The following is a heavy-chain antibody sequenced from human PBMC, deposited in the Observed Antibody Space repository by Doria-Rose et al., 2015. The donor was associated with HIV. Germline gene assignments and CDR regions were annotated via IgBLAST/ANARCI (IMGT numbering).Heavy chain of an antibody. J-gene: IGHJ4*02. V-gene: IGHV2-26*01. CDR2: IFSDDER. D-gene: IGHD6-13*01. Sequence: SGPVLEKPTEALTLTCTVSGVSLSSPGMGVSWIRQPPGKALEWLANIFSDDERSYKTSLKSRLTIFRGTSKSQVVLTMTDMDPVDTATYYCARIKSSRWYHKYYFDFWGQGTLVIVSA. CDR1: GVSLSSPGMG. CDR3: ARIKSSRWYHKYYFDF.